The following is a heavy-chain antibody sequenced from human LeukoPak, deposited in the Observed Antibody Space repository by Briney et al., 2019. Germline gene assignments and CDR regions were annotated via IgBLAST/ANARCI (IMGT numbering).Heavy chain of an antibody. CDR3: AKGTGTTFRFRTYSYFYHMDV. J-gene: IGHJ6*03. V-gene: IGHV3-23*01. CDR1: GFTFSSHA. CDR2: ISGSDDNT. D-gene: IGHD1-7*01. Sequence: GGSLRLSCAASGFTFSSHAMNWVRQAPGKGLEWASSISGSDDNTYYADSVKGRFTISRDNSKNTLYLQMNSLRAEDTAVYYCAKGTGTTFRFRTYSYFYHMDVWGKGTTVTVSS.